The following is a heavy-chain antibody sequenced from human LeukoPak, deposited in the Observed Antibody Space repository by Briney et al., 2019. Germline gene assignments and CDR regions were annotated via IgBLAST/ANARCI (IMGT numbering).Heavy chain of an antibody. J-gene: IGHJ6*04. V-gene: IGHV4-59*01. CDR3: ARLRGVTVDV. D-gene: IGHD3-10*01. CDR1: GGSISSYC. Sequence: SETLSLTCTVSGGSISSYCWSWIRQPPGKGLEWIGYIYYSGSTNYNPSLKSRVTISVDTSKNQFSLKLSSVTAADTAVYYCARLRGVTVDVWGKGTTVTVSS. CDR2: IYYSGST.